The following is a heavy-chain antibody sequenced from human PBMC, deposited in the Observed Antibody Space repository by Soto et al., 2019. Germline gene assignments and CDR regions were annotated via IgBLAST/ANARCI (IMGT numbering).Heavy chain of an antibody. CDR2: IYYSGST. J-gene: IGHJ6*02. CDR1: GGSISSGGYY. Sequence: SETLSLTCTVSGGSISSGGYYWSWIRQHPGKGLEWIGYIYYSGSTYYNPSLKSRVTISVDTSKNQFSLKLSSVTAADTAMYYCARGGCTNGVCYIPVYGMDVWGQGTTVTVSS. CDR3: ARGGCTNGVCYIPVYGMDV. D-gene: IGHD2-8*01. V-gene: IGHV4-31*03.